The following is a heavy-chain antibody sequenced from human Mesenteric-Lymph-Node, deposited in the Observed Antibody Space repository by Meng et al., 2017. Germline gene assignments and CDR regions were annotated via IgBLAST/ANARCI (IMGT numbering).Heavy chain of an antibody. CDR1: GFTFSSYA. D-gene: IGHD6-13*01. Sequence: LKISCAASGFTFSSYAMHWVRQAPGKGLEWVAVISYDGSNKYYADSVKGRFTISRDNSKNTLYLQMNSLRAEDTAVYYCAVGIAAARRFDPWGQGTLVTVSS. CDR3: AVGIAAARRFDP. V-gene: IGHV3-30*01. CDR2: ISYDGSNK. J-gene: IGHJ5*02.